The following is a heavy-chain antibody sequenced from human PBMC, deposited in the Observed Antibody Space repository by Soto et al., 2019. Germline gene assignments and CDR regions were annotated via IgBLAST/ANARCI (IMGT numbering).Heavy chain of an antibody. Sequence: SETLSLTCTVSGGSISSGDYYWSWIRQPPGKGLEWIGYIYYSGSTYYNPSLKSRVTISVDTSKNQFSLKLSSVTAADTAVYYCARDFSSSGYYYGSCGMDVWGQGPTLTVYS. J-gene: IGHJ6*02. V-gene: IGHV4-30-4*01. CDR2: IYYSGST. CDR3: ARDFSSSGYYYGSCGMDV. CDR1: GGSISSGDYY. D-gene: IGHD3-22*01.